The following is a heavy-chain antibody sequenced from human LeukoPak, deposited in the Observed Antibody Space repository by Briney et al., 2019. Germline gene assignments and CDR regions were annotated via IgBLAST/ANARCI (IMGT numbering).Heavy chain of an antibody. D-gene: IGHD5-24*01. CDR3: ARVWSGLDDYTNWFDP. V-gene: IGHV1-2*02. J-gene: IGHJ5*02. Sequence: ASVKVSCKASGYTFTGYYMHWVRQAPGQGLEWMGWINPNSGGTNYAQKLQGRVTMTTDTSTSTAYMELRSLRSEDTAVYYCARVWSGLDDYTNWFDPWGQGTLVTVSS. CDR2: INPNSGGT. CDR1: GYTFTGYY.